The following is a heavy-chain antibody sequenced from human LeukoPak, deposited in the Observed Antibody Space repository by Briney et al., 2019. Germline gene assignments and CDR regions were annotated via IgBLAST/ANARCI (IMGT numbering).Heavy chain of an antibody. CDR3: TTAGYFDYYYHYIDV. D-gene: IGHD2/OR15-2a*01. Sequence: GGSLRLSCAASGFTLSDYRMNWVRQAPGQGLEWVGRINSKTDGGTTDYGAPVKGRFTISRDDSKNTLYLQMNCLRPEDTAVYYCTTAGYFDYYYHYIDVWGKGTTVTVSS. CDR1: GFTLSDYR. J-gene: IGHJ6*03. CDR2: INSKTDGGTT. V-gene: IGHV3-15*01.